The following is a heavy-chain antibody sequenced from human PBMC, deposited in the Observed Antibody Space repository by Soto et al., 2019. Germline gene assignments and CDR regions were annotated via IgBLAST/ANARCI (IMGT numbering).Heavy chain of an antibody. CDR2: IYHSGST. CDR1: GGSISSSNW. V-gene: IGHV4-4*02. D-gene: IGHD6-25*01. Sequence: SETLSLTCAVSGGSISSSNWWSWVRQPPGKGLEWIGEIYHSGSTNYNPSLKSRVTISADKSKNQFSLKLSSVTAADTAVCYCASLYAYSSGSKRGVFAYWGQG. J-gene: IGHJ4*02. CDR3: ASLYAYSSGSKRGVFAY.